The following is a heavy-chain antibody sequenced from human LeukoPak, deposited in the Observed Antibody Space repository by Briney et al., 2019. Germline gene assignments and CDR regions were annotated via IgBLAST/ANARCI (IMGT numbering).Heavy chain of an antibody. Sequence: PGVSLRLSCEASGFTFSNYWMHWVRKAPGKGLMWVSQISTDGSQTFYADSVKGRFTISRDNAKNTLFLQMDSLRPEDTAVYYCVRSLRSADFWGQGTLVTVSS. CDR2: ISTDGSQT. CDR3: VRSLRSADF. CDR1: GFTFSNYW. J-gene: IGHJ4*02. V-gene: IGHV3-74*01.